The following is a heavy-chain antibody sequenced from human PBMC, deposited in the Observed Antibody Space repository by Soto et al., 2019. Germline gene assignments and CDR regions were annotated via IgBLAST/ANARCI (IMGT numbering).Heavy chain of an antibody. Sequence: PGGSLRLSCAASGFTFSTYSMNWVRQAPGKGLEWVSSISSSSTIYYADSVKGRFTISRDNVQNSLYLQMHSLRAEDTAVYYCARERGSGWTFDYWGQGTQVTVSS. V-gene: IGHV3-48*01. J-gene: IGHJ4*02. CDR1: GFTFSTYS. D-gene: IGHD6-19*01. CDR3: ARERGSGWTFDY. CDR2: ISSSSTI.